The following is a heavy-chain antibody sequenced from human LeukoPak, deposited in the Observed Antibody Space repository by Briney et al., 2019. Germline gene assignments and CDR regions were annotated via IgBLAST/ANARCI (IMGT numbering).Heavy chain of an antibody. J-gene: IGHJ4*02. CDR2: IYSGGST. V-gene: IGHV3-53*01. Sequence: GSLRLSCAASGLTVSSNCMSWVRQAPGKGLEWVSFIYSGGSTYYTDSVKGRFTISRDNSKNTLYLQMNSLRAEDTAVYYCAKVMIVVVSSINLDYWGQGTLVTVSS. CDR3: AKVMIVVVSSINLDY. CDR1: GLTVSSNC. D-gene: IGHD3-22*01.